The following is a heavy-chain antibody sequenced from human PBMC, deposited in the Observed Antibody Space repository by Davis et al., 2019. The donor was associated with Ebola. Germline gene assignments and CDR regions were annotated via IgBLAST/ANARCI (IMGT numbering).Heavy chain of an antibody. CDR3: ARAELLVPFDY. CDR2: ISYDGSNK. J-gene: IGHJ4*02. Sequence: PGGSLRLSCAASGFTFSSYAMHWVRQAPGKGLEWVAVISYDGSNKYYADSVKGRFTISRDNSKNTLYLQMNSLRAEDTAVYYCARAELLVPFDYWGQGTLVTVSS. V-gene: IGHV3-30*04. CDR1: GFTFSSYA. D-gene: IGHD1-26*01.